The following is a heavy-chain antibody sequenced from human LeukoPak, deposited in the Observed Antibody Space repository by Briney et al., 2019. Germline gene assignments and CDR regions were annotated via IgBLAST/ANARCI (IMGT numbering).Heavy chain of an antibody. CDR3: SGLAGVFDY. CDR1: GFTFSNYG. D-gene: IGHD7-27*01. J-gene: IGHJ4*02. Sequence: PPGGSLRLSCAASGFTFSNYGMHWVRQAPGKGLEWVAFIRNDGSNKYYADSVKGRFTISRDNSKNRLYLQMNSLRVEDTAVYYCSGLAGVFDYWGQGTLVTVSS. V-gene: IGHV3-30*02. CDR2: IRNDGSNK.